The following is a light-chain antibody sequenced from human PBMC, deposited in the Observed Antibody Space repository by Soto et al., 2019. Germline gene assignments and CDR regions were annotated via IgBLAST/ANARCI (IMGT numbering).Light chain of an antibody. J-gene: IGKJ1*01. CDR3: QQYNSYWT. CDR1: QSISSW. V-gene: IGKV1-5*01. Sequence: DIQMTQSPSTLSASVGARVTIPCRASQSISSWLAWYQQKPGKAPKLLIYDASSLESGVPSRFSGSGSGTEFTLTISSLQPDDFATYYCQQYNSYWTFGQGTEVDIK. CDR2: DAS.